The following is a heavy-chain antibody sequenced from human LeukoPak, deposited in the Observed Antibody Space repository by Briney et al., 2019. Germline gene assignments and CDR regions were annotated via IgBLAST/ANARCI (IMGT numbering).Heavy chain of an antibody. CDR3: ARTDFWSGYY. V-gene: IGHV3-53*01. Sequence: ANSVKGRFTISRDNSKNTLYLQMNSLRAEDTAVYYCARTDFWSGYYWGQGTLVTVSS. J-gene: IGHJ4*02. D-gene: IGHD3-3*01.